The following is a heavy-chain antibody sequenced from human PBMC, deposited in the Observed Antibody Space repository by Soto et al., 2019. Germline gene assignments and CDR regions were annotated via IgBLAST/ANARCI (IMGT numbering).Heavy chain of an antibody. CDR2: INHSGST. CDR3: ARLGANIVLMVYSLPGYYYGMDV. Sequence: PSETLSLTCAVYGGSFSGYYWSRIRQPPGKGLEWIGEINHSGSTNYNPSLQSRVTMSVDTSQNQFPLRLDSVTAADTAVYYCARLGANIVLMVYSLPGYYYGMDVWGQGTTVTVSS. J-gene: IGHJ6*02. V-gene: IGHV4-34*01. CDR1: GGSFSGYY. D-gene: IGHD2-8*01.